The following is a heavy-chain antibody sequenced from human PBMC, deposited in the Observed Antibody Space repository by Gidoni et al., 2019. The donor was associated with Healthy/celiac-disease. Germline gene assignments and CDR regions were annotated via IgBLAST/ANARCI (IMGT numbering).Heavy chain of an antibody. CDR3: ARDWYDSSGYYFYYGMDV. J-gene: IGHJ6*02. D-gene: IGHD3-22*01. CDR1: GFTFSSYE. V-gene: IGHV3-48*03. Sequence: EVQLVESGGGLVQPGGSLRLSCASSGFTFSSYEMNWVRQAPGKGLEWVSYISSSGSTIYYADSVKGRFTISRDNAKNSLYLQMNSLRAEDTAVYYCARDWYDSSGYYFYYGMDVWGQGTTVTVSS. CDR2: ISSSGSTI.